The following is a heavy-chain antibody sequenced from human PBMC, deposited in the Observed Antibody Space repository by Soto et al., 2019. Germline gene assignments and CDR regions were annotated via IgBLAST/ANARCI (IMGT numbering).Heavy chain of an antibody. CDR1: GFTFSSYG. Sequence: GGSLRLSCAASGFTFSSYGMHWVRQAPGKGLEWVAVISYDGSNKYYADSVKGRFTISRDNSKNTLYLQMNSLRAEDTAVYYCAKTRDFWVGKYGMDVWGQGTTVTVSS. CDR3: AKTRDFWVGKYGMDV. V-gene: IGHV3-30*18. CDR2: ISYDGSNK. D-gene: IGHD3-3*01. J-gene: IGHJ6*02.